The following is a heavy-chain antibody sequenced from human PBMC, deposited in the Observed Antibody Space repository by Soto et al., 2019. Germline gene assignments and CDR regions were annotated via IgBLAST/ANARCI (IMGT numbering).Heavy chain of an antibody. J-gene: IGHJ4*02. CDR3: ARGPSGDKVDY. D-gene: IGHD7-27*01. V-gene: IGHV4-39*01. CDR1: GDSISNSRFY. Sequence: SETLSLTCSVSGDSISNSRFYWAWIRQPPGEGLEWIGSIYHTGNAYYNPSLKSRVTISVDTSKNQFSLQLSSVSAADTAVYYCARGPSGDKVDYWGQGTLVTVSS. CDR2: IYHTGNA.